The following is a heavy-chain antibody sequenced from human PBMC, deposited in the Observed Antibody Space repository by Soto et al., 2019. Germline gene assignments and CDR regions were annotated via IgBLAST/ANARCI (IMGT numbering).Heavy chain of an antibody. CDR2: IYYSGST. CDR3: ARVRGGGPFDD. D-gene: IGHD1-26*01. V-gene: IGHV4-31*03. J-gene: IGHJ4*02. Sequence: PSETLSLTCTVSGGSVSSGSYYWSWIRQPPGKGLEWIGYIYYSGSTYYNPSLKSRVTISVDTSKNQFSLKLTSVTAADTAVYYCARVRGGGPFDDWGQGTLVTVSS. CDR1: GGSVSSGSYY.